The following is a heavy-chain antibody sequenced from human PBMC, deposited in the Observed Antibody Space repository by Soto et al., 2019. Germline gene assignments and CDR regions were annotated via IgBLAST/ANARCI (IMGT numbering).Heavy chain of an antibody. J-gene: IGHJ4*02. Sequence: QVQLVESGGGVVQPGGSLRPSCPASGFTFSYYGFHWVRQAPGKGLEWVAVMHTGGNEKYYVDSVKGRFTVSRDDSRNMVYLEMSGLRAEDTAEYFCARDADTTGHYSHFDLWGRGALVAVS. CDR1: GFTFSYYG. CDR2: MHTGGNEK. V-gene: IGHV3-33*08. D-gene: IGHD3-9*01. CDR3: ARDADTTGHYSHFDL.